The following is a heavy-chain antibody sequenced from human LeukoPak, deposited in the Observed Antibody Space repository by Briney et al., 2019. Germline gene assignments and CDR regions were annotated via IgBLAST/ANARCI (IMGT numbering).Heavy chain of an antibody. Sequence: PGGSQRLSCAASGFTFSDYYMSWSRQAPGKGLEWVSYISSSGSTIHYADSVKGRFTISRDNAKNSLYLQMNSLRAEDTAVYYCARGFCSSTSCEKDVDYWGQGTLVTASS. D-gene: IGHD2-2*01. V-gene: IGHV3-11*04. CDR1: GFTFSDYY. CDR3: ARGFCSSTSCEKDVDY. CDR2: ISSSGSTI. J-gene: IGHJ4*02.